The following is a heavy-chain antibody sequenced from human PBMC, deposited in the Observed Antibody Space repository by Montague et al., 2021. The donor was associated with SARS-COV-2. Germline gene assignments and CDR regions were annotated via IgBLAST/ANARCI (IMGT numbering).Heavy chain of an antibody. Sequence: SETLSLTCAVYGGSFSGHYWNWIRQPPGKGLEWIGEINHSGSTNNNPSLKSRVTMSVDTSKNQFSLKLSSVTAADTAVYYCARGARQGYGFRLGSFDYWGQGTLVTVS. V-gene: IGHV4-34*01. D-gene: IGHD3-10*01. J-gene: IGHJ4*02. CDR1: GGSFSGHY. CDR3: ARGARQGYGFRLGSFDY. CDR2: INHSGST.